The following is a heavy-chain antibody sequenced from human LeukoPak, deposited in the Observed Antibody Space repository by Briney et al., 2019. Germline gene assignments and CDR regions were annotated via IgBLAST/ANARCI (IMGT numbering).Heavy chain of an antibody. V-gene: IGHV3-74*01. Sequence: GGSLRLSCATSGFTFSSYWMHWVRQAPGKGLVWVSRINSDGSSTNYADSVKGRFTTSRDNAKNTLYLQMNSLRAEDTAVYYCARSIPSYYYDSSGPFDYWGQGTLVTVSS. J-gene: IGHJ4*02. CDR3: ARSIPSYYYDSSGPFDY. CDR2: INSDGSST. CDR1: GFTFSSYW. D-gene: IGHD3-22*01.